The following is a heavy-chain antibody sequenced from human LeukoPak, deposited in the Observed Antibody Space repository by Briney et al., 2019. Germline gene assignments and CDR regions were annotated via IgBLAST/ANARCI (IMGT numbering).Heavy chain of an antibody. Sequence: GGSLRLSCAASGFTFSDYYMSWIRQAPGKGLVWVSRINSDGSSTNYADSVKGRFTISRDNAKNTLYLQMNSLRAEDTAVYYCARGGRYLDLNAFDIWGQGTMVTVSS. J-gene: IGHJ3*02. V-gene: IGHV3-74*01. CDR2: INSDGSST. CDR1: GFTFSDYY. CDR3: ARGGRYLDLNAFDI. D-gene: IGHD1-26*01.